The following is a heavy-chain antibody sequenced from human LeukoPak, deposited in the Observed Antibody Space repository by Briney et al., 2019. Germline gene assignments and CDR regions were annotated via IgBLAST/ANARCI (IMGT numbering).Heavy chain of an antibody. Sequence: SETLSLTCTVSGGSISSYYWSWIRQPPGKGLEWIGYIYYSGSTNYSPSLKSRVTISVDTSKNQFSLKLSSVTAADTAVYYCARGGYYYDSSGYLSYYFDYWGQGTLVTVSS. V-gene: IGHV4-59*01. J-gene: IGHJ4*02. CDR3: ARGGYYYDSSGYLSYYFDY. CDR1: GGSISSYY. CDR2: IYYSGST. D-gene: IGHD3-22*01.